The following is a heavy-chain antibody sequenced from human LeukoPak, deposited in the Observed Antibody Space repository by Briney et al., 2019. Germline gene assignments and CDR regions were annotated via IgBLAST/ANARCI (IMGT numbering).Heavy chain of an antibody. V-gene: IGHV3-33*01. Sequence: AGGSLRLSCAASGFTFSSYGMHWVRQAPGKGLEWVAVIWYDGSNKYYADSVKGRFTISRDNSKNTLYLQMNSLRAEDTAVYYCERDVRVLFDYWGQGTLATVSS. J-gene: IGHJ4*02. D-gene: IGHD3-10*01. CDR3: ERDVRVLFDY. CDR2: IWYDGSNK. CDR1: GFTFSSYG.